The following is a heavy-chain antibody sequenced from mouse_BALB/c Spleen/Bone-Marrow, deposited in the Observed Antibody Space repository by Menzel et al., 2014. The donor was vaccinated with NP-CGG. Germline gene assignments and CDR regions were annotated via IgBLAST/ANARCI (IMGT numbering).Heavy chain of an antibody. CDR1: GFTFSSYG. Sequence: EVKLQESGGDLVKPGGSLKLSCAASGFTFSSYGMSWVRQTPDKRLEWVATISSGGTYTYYPDSVKGRFTISRDNAKHPLYLQMSSLKSEDTAMYYYARQGTTVVAPAMDYWGQGTSVTVSS. D-gene: IGHD1-1*01. CDR2: ISSGGTYT. J-gene: IGHJ4*01. CDR3: ARQGTTVVAPAMDY. V-gene: IGHV5-6*01.